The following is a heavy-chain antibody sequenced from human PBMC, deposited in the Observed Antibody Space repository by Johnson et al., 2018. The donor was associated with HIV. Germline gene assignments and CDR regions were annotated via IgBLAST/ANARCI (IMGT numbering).Heavy chain of an antibody. CDR3: AKDNRQWLADAFDI. V-gene: IGHV3-11*04. J-gene: IGHJ3*02. CDR2: IRSSGSTI. Sequence: QVQLVESGGGLVKPGGSLRLSCAASGFTFSDYYMNWIRQAPGKGLEWVSYIRSSGSTIYYADSVKGRFTISRDNAKNSLYLQMNSLRAEDTAVYYCAKDNRQWLADAFDIRGQGTMVTVSS. CDR1: GFTFSDYY. D-gene: IGHD6-19*01.